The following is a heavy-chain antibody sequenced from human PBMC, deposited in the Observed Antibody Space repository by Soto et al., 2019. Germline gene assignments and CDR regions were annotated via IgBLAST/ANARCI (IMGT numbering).Heavy chain of an antibody. V-gene: IGHV1-69*13. CDR1: GGTFSSYA. Sequence: GASVKVSCKASGGTFSSYAISWVRQAPGQGLEWMGGIIPIFGTANYAQKFQGRVTITADESTSTAYMELSSLRSEDTAVYYCARDQRVGLERLYGMDVWGQGTTVTVSS. D-gene: IGHD1-1*01. CDR2: IIPIFGTA. J-gene: IGHJ6*02. CDR3: ARDQRVGLERLYGMDV.